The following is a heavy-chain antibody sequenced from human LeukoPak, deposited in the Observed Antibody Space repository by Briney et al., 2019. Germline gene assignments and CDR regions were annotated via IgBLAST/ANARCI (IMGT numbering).Heavy chain of an antibody. V-gene: IGHV4-39*01. J-gene: IGHJ4*02. D-gene: IGHD3-3*01. CDR2: IYYSGST. Sequence: SETLSLTCTVSGGSISSSSYYWGWIRQPPGTGLEWIGSIYYSGSTYYNPSLKSRVTISVDTSKNQFSLKLSSVTAADTAVYYCASSYYDFWSGYYIPYYFDYWGQGTLVTVSS. CDR1: GGSISSSSYY. CDR3: ASSYYDFWSGYYIPYYFDY.